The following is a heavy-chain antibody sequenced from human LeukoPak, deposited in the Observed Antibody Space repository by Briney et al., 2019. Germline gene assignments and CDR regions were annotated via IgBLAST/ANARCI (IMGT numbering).Heavy chain of an antibody. J-gene: IGHJ6*03. Sequence: SQTLSLTCTVSGGSISSGSYYWSWIRQPAGKGLEWIGRIYTSGSTNYNPSLKSRVTISVDTSKNQFSLKLSSVTAADTAVYYCARKRNGYMDVWGKGTTVTVSS. CDR2: IYTSGST. CDR3: ARKRNGYMDV. V-gene: IGHV4-61*02. CDR1: GGSISSGSYY.